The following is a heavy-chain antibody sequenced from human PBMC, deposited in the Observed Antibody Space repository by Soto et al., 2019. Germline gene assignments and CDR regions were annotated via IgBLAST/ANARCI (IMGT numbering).Heavy chain of an antibody. D-gene: IGHD6-13*01. CDR1: GFTFSSYA. CDR3: ARDDPDPQLVPPYYYYYGMDV. CDR2: ISYDGSNK. V-gene: IGHV3-30-3*01. J-gene: IGHJ6*02. Sequence: HPGGSLRLSCAASGFTFSSYAMHWVRQAPGKGLEWVAVISYDGSNKYYADSAKGRFTISRDNSKNTLYLQMNSLRAEDTAVYYCARDDPDPQLVPPYYYYYGMDVWGQGTTVTVSS.